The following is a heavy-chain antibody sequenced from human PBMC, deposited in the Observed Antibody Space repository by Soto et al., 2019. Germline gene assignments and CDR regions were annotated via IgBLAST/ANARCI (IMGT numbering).Heavy chain of an antibody. V-gene: IGHV1-3*01. CDR1: GYTFTGYY. CDR3: ARGRFHTSKPIWSGPTHYYYYYGMDV. J-gene: IGHJ6*02. CDR2: INAGNGNT. Sequence: GASVKVSCKASGYTFTGYYMHWVRQAPGQRLEWMGWINAGNGNTKYSQKFQGRVTITRDTSASTAYMELSSLRSEDTAVYYCARGRFHTSKPIWSGPTHYYYYYGMDVWGQGTTVTVSS. D-gene: IGHD3-3*01.